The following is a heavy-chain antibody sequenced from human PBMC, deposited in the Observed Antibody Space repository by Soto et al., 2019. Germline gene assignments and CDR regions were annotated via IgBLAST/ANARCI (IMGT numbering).Heavy chain of an antibody. Sequence: QVQLVQSGAEVKKPGASVKVSCKASGYTFTSYGISWVRQAPGQGLEWMGWISAYNGKTNYAQKLQGRVTRTTDTSTSTAYMELRSLRSDDTAVYYCARDGTPLRFWEWPTHYWGQGTLVTVSS. V-gene: IGHV1-18*01. CDR1: GYTFTSYG. D-gene: IGHD3-3*01. CDR2: ISAYNGKT. CDR3: ARDGTPLRFWEWPTHY. J-gene: IGHJ4*02.